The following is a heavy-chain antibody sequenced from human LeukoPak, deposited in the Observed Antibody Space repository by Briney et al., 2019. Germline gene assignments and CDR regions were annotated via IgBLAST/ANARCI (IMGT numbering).Heavy chain of an antibody. V-gene: IGHV3-23*01. Sequence: GGSLRLSCAASGFIFSTYPMSWVRQAPGKGLEWVSAITGSGDSTFYADSVKGRCTISRDNSKNTLSLQMNSLRAEDTAVYYCAKENPVGGTNYFDYWGQGTLVTVSS. J-gene: IGHJ4*02. CDR1: GFIFSTYP. D-gene: IGHD1-26*01. CDR2: ITGSGDST. CDR3: AKENPVGGTNYFDY.